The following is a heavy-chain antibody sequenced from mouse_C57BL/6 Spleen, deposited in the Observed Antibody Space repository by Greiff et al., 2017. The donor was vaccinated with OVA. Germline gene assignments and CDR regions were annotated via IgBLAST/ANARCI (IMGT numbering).Heavy chain of an antibody. CDR1: GFTFTDDY. CDR3: TPHAMDY. Sequence: EVMLVESGAELVRPGASVKLSCTASGFTFTDDYMHWVKQRPEQGLEWIGWIDPENGDTEYASKFQGKATITADTSSNTAYLQLSSLTSEDTAVYYCTPHAMDYWGQGTSVTVSS. V-gene: IGHV14-4*01. CDR2: IDPENGDT. J-gene: IGHJ4*01.